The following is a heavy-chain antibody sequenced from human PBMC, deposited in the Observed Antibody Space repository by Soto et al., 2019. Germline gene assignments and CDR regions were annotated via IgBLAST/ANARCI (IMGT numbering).Heavy chain of an antibody. CDR3: ARVSGYYLPDY. V-gene: IGHV1-3*01. CDR1: GYTFTNYD. Sequence: ASVKVSCKASGYTFTNYDMHWVRQAPGQRLEWMGWINAGNGNTKYSQKFQGRVTITRDTSASTAYMELSSLRSEYTAVYYCARVSGYYLPDYWGQGTLVTVSS. J-gene: IGHJ4*02. CDR2: INAGNGNT. D-gene: IGHD5-12*01.